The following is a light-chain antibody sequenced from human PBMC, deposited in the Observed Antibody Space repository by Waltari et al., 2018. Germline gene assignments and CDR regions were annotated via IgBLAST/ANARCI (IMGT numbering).Light chain of an antibody. CDR1: SSDVGGYNS. CDR3: CSYAGGYTWV. CDR2: AVS. V-gene: IGLV2-11*01. Sequence: QSALTQPRTVPGSPGQSVTISCTGTSSDVGGYNSVSGYQQHTAKAPKLMIYAVSKWPSVVPDRFSGSKAGNTASLTISGLQAEDEADYYCCSYAGGYTWVFGGGTKLTVL. J-gene: IGLJ3*02.